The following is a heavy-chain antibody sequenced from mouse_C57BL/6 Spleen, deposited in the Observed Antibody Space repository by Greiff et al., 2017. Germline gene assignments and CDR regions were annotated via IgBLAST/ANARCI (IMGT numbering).Heavy chain of an antibody. CDR1: GYTFTDYN. CDR3: AREGYYGSSYGDYAMDY. V-gene: IGHV1-18*01. CDR2: INPNNGGT. D-gene: IGHD1-1*01. J-gene: IGHJ4*01. Sequence: EVQLQQSGPELVKPGASVKIPCKASGYTFTDYNMDWVKQSHGKSLEWIGDINPNNGGTIYNQKFKGKATLTVDKSSSTAYMELRSLTSEDTAVYYCAREGYYGSSYGDYAMDYWGQGTSVTVSS.